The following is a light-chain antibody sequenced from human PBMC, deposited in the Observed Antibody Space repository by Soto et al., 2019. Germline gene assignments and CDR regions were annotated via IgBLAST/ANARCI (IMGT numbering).Light chain of an antibody. CDR3: QQSGSSPRT. CDR1: QSVTSTY. Sequence: EIVFTQSLGALSLTPRERATLSCRASQSVTSTYLAWYQQKPGQAPRLLIYGASNRATGIPDRFTGRGSGTDFTLTITTLEPEDFTVYYCQQSGSSPRTFDVGTKIDIK. J-gene: IGKJ4*02. CDR2: GAS. V-gene: IGKV3-20*01.